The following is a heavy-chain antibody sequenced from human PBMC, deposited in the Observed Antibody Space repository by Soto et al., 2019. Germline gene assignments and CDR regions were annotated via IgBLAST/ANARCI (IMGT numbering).Heavy chain of an antibody. D-gene: IGHD2-15*01. CDR2: ISFDGKNR. J-gene: IGHJ4*02. CDR1: GFTFSSYA. V-gene: IGHV3-30*18. CDR3: AKRGGVVGGSEHPFFEY. Sequence: SLRLSCAASGFTFSSYAMSWVRQAPGKGLEWVALISFDGKNRNYADSVKGRFTIYRDNPKNTLYLEMNSLRPEDTAFYYCAKRGGVVGGSEHPFFEYWGQGTLVTVSS.